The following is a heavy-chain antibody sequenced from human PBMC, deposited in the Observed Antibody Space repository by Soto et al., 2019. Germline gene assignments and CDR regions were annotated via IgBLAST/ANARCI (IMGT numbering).Heavy chain of an antibody. Sequence: QVTLKESGPVLVKPTETLTLTCTVSGFSLSNARMGVSWIRQPPGKALEWLGHIFSNDEKSYSTSLKSRLTISKDTSKSQVVLTMTNMDPVDTATYYCARGFLEWLSAPYYYYGMDVWGQGTTVTVSS. CDR1: GFSLSNARMG. J-gene: IGHJ6*02. CDR2: IFSNDEK. CDR3: ARGFLEWLSAPYYYYGMDV. D-gene: IGHD3-3*01. V-gene: IGHV2-26*01.